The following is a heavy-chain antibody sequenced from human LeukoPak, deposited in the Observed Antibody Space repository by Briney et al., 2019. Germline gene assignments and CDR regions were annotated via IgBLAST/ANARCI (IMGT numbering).Heavy chain of an antibody. V-gene: IGHV4-59*11. CDR3: ASSKYCNSTTSIDY. CDR2: IYFSGTT. J-gene: IGHJ4*02. D-gene: IGHD2/OR15-2a*01. CDR1: GGSINYHF. Sequence: PSETLSLTCTVSGGSINYHFWSWIRQPPGKGPEYIGYIYFSGTTNYNPSLESRVTISVDTSKNQLSLKLRSVTAADTAVYYCASSKYCNSTTSIDYWGQGTLVTVSS.